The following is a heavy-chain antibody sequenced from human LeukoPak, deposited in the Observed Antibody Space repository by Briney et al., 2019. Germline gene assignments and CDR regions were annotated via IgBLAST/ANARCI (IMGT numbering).Heavy chain of an antibody. CDR2: IRYDGSNK. Sequence: GGSLRLSCAASGFTFSSYGMHWVRQAPGKGLEWVAFIRYDGSNKYYADSVKGRFTISRDNSKNTLYLQKNSLRAEDTAVYYCANSPRVDGRYWGQGALVSVSS. CDR1: GFTFSSYG. V-gene: IGHV3-30*02. D-gene: IGHD3-10*01. CDR3: ANSPRVDGRY. J-gene: IGHJ4*02.